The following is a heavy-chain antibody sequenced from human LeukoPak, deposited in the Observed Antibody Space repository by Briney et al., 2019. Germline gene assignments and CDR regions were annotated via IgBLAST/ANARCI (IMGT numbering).Heavy chain of an antibody. Sequence: GGSRRLSCAASGFTFSSHSMNWVRQAPGKGLEWVSYISSSSSTIYYVDSVKGRFTISRDDVKNSLYLQMNSLRDEETAVYYCARGSYSSGYFQHWGQGNLVTVSS. CDR2: ISSSSSTI. J-gene: IGHJ1*01. CDR1: GFTFSSHS. CDR3: ARGSYSSGYFQH. D-gene: IGHD6-19*01. V-gene: IGHV3-48*02.